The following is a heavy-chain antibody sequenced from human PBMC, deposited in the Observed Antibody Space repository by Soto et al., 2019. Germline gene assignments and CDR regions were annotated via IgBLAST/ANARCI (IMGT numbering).Heavy chain of an antibody. CDR1: GFTFSSCA. D-gene: IGHD3-22*01. V-gene: IGHV3-23*01. J-gene: IGHJ4*02. CDR3: AKDRSRSYGSGYPLGYFDY. CDR2: ISGSGGGT. Sequence: PGGSLRLSCAASGFTFSSCAMSWVRQAPGKGLKWVSGISGSGGGTYYADSVRGRFTISRDNSKNTLYLQMNSLRAEDTAVYYCAKDRSRSYGSGYPLGYFDYWGQGTLVTVSS.